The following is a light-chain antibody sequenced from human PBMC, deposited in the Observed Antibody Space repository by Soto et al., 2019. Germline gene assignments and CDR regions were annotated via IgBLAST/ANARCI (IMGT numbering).Light chain of an antibody. CDR1: QSVSNND. CDR3: HHYSRSPPYT. V-gene: IGKV3-20*01. J-gene: IGKJ2*01. CDR2: GAS. Sequence: EIVLTQSPDTLSLSPGERATVACRASQSVSNNDLAWYQQRPGQAPRLVLYGASTRPTGIPDRFSGSGSGTEFTLTISRLEPEDFAVYYCHHYSRSPPYTFGQGTKLDI.